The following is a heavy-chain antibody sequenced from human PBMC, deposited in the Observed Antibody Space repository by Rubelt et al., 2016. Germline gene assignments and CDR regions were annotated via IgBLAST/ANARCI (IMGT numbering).Heavy chain of an antibody. CDR3: ARREYCSSGSCYSSGTYYYYGMDV. J-gene: IGHJ6*02. V-gene: IGHV1-46*03. Sequence: EIINPSGGSTTYAQRFQGRVTMTSDTSTSTVYMELSSLRSEDTAVYYCARREYCSSGSCYSSGTYYYYGMDVWGQGTTVTVSS. CDR2: INPSGGST. D-gene: IGHD2-15*01.